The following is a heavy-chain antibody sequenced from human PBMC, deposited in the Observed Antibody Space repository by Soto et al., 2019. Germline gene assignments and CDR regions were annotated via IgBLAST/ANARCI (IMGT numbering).Heavy chain of an antibody. Sequence: QVQLQESGPGLVKPSQTLSLTCTVSGGSISSGGYYWSWIRQHPGKGLEWIGYIYYSGSTYYNPALKSRVTLSLHTSKTQFPMKLSSVTAADTAVYYCARASRSWSTDAFDIWGQGTMVTVSS. J-gene: IGHJ3*02. V-gene: IGHV4-31*03. D-gene: IGHD6-13*01. CDR1: GGSISSGGYY. CDR2: IYYSGST. CDR3: ARASRSWSTDAFDI.